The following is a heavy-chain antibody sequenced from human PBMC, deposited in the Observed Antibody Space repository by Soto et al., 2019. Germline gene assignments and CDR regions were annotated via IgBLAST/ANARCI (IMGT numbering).Heavy chain of an antibody. CDR3: AGMWRGGVFDY. J-gene: IGHJ4*02. CDR1: GYTFTSYS. V-gene: IGHV1-46*01. D-gene: IGHD2-21*01. Sequence: ASVKVSCKASGYTFTSYSMHWLRQAPGQGLEWMAIINPSDGSTTYAQKFQGRVTVTRDTSTSTVHMEVSSLRADDTAVYYCAGMWRGGVFDYWGQGTLVTVSS. CDR2: INPSDGST.